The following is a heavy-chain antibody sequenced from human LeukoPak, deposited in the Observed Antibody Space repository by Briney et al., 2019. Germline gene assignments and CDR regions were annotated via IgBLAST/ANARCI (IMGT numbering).Heavy chain of an antibody. CDR1: GGSFSGYY. CDR3: ARLDTAMEFDY. CDR2: INHSGST. J-gene: IGHJ4*02. V-gene: IGHV4-34*01. Sequence: SETLSLTCAVYGGSFSGYYWSWIRQPPGRGLEWIGEINHSGSTNYNPSLKSRVTISVDTSKNQFSLKLSSVTAADTAVYYCARLDTAMEFDYWGQGTLVTVSS. D-gene: IGHD5-18*01.